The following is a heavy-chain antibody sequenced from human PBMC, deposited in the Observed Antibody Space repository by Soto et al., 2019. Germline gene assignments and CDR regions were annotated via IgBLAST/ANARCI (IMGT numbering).Heavy chain of an antibody. CDR1: GFTFSSYG. Sequence: GGSLRLSCAASGFTFSSYGMHWVRQAPGKGLEWVAVIWYDGSNKYYADSVKGRFTISRDNSKNTLYLQMNSLRAEDTAVYYCARGAPDAYCGGDCYVIGIAYWGQGTLVTVSS. CDR3: ARGAPDAYCGGDCYVIGIAY. D-gene: IGHD2-21*02. CDR2: IWYDGSNK. J-gene: IGHJ4*02. V-gene: IGHV3-33*01.